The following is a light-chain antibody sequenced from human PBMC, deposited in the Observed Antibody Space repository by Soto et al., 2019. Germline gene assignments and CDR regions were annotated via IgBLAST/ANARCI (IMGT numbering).Light chain of an antibody. CDR2: GAS. V-gene: IGKV3-20*01. CDR3: QQYDSSPWT. J-gene: IGKJ1*01. CDR1: QSVSSSF. Sequence: EIVLTQSPGTLSLSPGERATLSCSASQSVSSSFLAWYQQKPGQAPRLLIYGASSRATGIPDRFSGSGSGTDFPLTVSRREPEDFEVFYCQQYDSSPWTFGQGTKVEIK.